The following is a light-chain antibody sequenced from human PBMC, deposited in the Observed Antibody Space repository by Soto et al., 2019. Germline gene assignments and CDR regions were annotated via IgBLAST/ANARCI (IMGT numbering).Light chain of an antibody. V-gene: IGKV1-5*03. CDR2: KAS. CDR3: QHYNSYSEA. CDR1: QTISSW. J-gene: IGKJ1*01. Sequence: DIQMTQSPSTLSGSGGDRVTITCRASQTISSWLAWYQQKPGKAPKLLIYKASTLKSGVPSRFSGSGSGTEFTLTISSLQPDDFATYYCQHYNSYSEAFGQGTQVDIK.